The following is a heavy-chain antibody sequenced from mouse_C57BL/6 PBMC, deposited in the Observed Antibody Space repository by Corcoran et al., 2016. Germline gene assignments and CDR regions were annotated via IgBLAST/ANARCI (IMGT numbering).Heavy chain of an antibody. CDR3: AREGFT. Sequence: EVQLQQSGPELVKPGASVKISCKASGYTFTDYYMHWVKQSHGKSLEWIGDINPNNGGTSYNQKFKGKATLTVDKSSSTAYMELRSLTSEDSAVYYCAREGFTWGQGTTLTVSS. D-gene: IGHD3-3*01. CDR2: INPNNGGT. J-gene: IGHJ2*01. V-gene: IGHV1-26*01. CDR1: GYTFTDYY.